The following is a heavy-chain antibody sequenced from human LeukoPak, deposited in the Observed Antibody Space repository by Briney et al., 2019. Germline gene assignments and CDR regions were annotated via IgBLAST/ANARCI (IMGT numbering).Heavy chain of an antibody. Sequence: GGSLRLSCAVSGFTVSNNYMNWVRQAPGKGLEWVSIIYSGDRTYYADSAKGRFTISRDIFKNTVYLQMNSLRAEDTAVYYCARCWGSGIYLFDAFDIWGQGTMVTVSS. CDR3: ARCWGSGIYLFDAFDI. J-gene: IGHJ3*02. CDR1: GFTVSNNY. CDR2: IYSGDRT. D-gene: IGHD1-26*01. V-gene: IGHV3-53*01.